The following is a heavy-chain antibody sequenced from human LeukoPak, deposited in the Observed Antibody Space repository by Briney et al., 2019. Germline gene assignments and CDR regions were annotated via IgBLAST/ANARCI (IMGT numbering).Heavy chain of an antibody. V-gene: IGHV3-30*02. J-gene: IGHJ4*02. CDR2: TRYDGRNE. Sequence: GGSLRLSCAASGFTFSSYGMHWVRQAPGKGLEWVAFTRYDGRNEYYADSVKGRFTISRDNPKNTVYLQMNSLRPEDTAVYYCARGFSSGWLDYWGQGTLVTVSS. CDR3: ARGFSSGWLDY. CDR1: GFTFSSYG. D-gene: IGHD6-19*01.